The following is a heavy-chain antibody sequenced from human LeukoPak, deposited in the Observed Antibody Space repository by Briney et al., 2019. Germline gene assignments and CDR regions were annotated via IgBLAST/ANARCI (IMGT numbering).Heavy chain of an antibody. J-gene: IGHJ4*02. CDR1: GVSISSSSYY. V-gene: IGHV4-39*07. D-gene: IGHD1-14*01. CDR2: IYYSGST. CDR3: ARGSTGSPSDY. Sequence: SETLSLTCTVSGVSISSSSYYWGWIRQPPGKGLEWIGSIYYSGSTYYNPSLKSRVTISVDTSKNQFSLKLSSVTAADTAVYYCARGSTGSPSDYWGQGTLVTVSS.